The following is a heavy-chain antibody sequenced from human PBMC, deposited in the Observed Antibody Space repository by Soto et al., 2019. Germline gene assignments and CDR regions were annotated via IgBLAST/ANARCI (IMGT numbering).Heavy chain of an antibody. CDR1: GFTFSSYA. CDR2: ISGSGGST. CDR3: AKDPIAVAGTGGYFDY. J-gene: IGHJ4*02. V-gene: IGHV3-23*01. D-gene: IGHD6-19*01. Sequence: GGSLRLSCAASGFTFSSYAMSWVRQAPGKGLEWVSAISGSGGSTYYADSVKGRFTISRDNSKNTLYLQMNSLTAEDTAVYYCAKDPIAVAGTGGYFDYWGQGTLVTVSS.